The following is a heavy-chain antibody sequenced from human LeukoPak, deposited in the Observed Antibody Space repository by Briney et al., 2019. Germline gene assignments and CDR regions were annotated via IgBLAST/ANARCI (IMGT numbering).Heavy chain of an antibody. D-gene: IGHD2-21*02. CDR1: GFTFSSYS. J-gene: IGHJ4*02. CDR3: ARDTDPYCGGDCDRDY. CDR2: ISSSSSYI. Sequence: GGSLRLSCAASGFTFSSYSMNWVRQAPGKGLEWVSSISSSSSYIYYADSVKGRFTISRDNAKNSLYLQMNSLRAEDTAVYYCARDTDPYCGGDCDRDYWGQGTLVTVSS. V-gene: IGHV3-21*01.